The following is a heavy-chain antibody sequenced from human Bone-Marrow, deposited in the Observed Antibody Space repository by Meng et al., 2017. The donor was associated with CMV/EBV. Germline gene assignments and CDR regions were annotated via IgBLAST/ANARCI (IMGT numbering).Heavy chain of an antibody. CDR1: GFTFDDYG. D-gene: IGHD6-13*01. Sequence: GESLKISCAASGFTFDDYGMSWVRQAPGKGLEWVSGINWNGGSTGYADSVKGRFTISRDNAKNSLYLQMNSLRAEDTALYYCAREGFGSSSWRTGFDYWGQGTLVTVSS. V-gene: IGHV3-20*04. CDR3: AREGFGSSSWRTGFDY. CDR2: INWNGGST. J-gene: IGHJ4*02.